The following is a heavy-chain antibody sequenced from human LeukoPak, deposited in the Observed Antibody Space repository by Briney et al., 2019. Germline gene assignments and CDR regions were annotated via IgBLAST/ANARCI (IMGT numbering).Heavy chain of an antibody. CDR2: INHSGST. J-gene: IGHJ4*02. Sequence: SETLSLTCAVYDGSFSSYHWSWIRQSPGKGLEWIGEINHSGSTNYNPSLKSRVTMSVDTSKNQFSLKLSSVTVADTAVYYCAEGAYRGYWGQGTLVTVSS. V-gene: IGHV4-34*01. CDR3: AEGAYRGY. CDR1: DGSFSSYH. D-gene: IGHD1-14*01.